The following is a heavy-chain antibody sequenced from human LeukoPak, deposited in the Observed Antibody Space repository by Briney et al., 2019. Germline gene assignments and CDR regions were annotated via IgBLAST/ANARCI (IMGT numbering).Heavy chain of an antibody. CDR3: YGSGF. J-gene: IGHJ4*02. D-gene: IGHD3-10*01. V-gene: IGHV4-31*06. Sequence: SETLSLTCTVSGASISSTSYYWSWIRQHPGKGLEWIGYIYYSGSPYYNPSLKSRVTISVDRSKNQFSLELTSVTAADTAVYYCYGSGFWGQGTLVTVSS. CDR2: IYYSGSP. CDR1: GASISSTSYY.